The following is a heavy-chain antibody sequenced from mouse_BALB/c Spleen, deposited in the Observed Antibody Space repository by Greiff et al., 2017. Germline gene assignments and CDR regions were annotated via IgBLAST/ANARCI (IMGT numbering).Heavy chain of an antibody. CDR2: INPSSGYT. CDR3: ARDYYGSSYFDY. J-gene: IGHJ2*01. V-gene: IGHV1-4*02. D-gene: IGHD1-1*01. CDR1: GYTFTSYT. Sequence: QVQLQQSAAELARPGASVKMSCKASGYTFTSYTMHWVKQRPGQGLEWIGYINPSSGYTEYNQKFKDKTTLTADKSSSTAYMQLSSLTSEDSAVYYCARDYYGSSYFDYWGQGTTLTVSS.